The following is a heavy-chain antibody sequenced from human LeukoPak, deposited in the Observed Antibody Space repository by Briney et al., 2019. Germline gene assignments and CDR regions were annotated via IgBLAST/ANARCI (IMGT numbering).Heavy chain of an antibody. V-gene: IGHV3-30*04. CDR3: AQNNWFDP. Sequence: PGRSLRLSCAASGFTFSSYAMHWVRQAPGKGLEWVAVIPYDGSNKYYADSVKGRFTISRDNSKNTLYLQMNSLRAEDTAVYYCAQNNWFDPWGQGTLVTVSS. CDR1: GFTFSSYA. CDR2: IPYDGSNK. J-gene: IGHJ5*02.